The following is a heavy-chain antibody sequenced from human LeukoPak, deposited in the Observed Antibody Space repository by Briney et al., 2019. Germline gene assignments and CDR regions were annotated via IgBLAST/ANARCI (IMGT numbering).Heavy chain of an antibody. V-gene: IGHV3-21*01. Sequence: GGSLRLSCAASGFTFSTYAMSWVRQAPGKGLEWVSSISSSSSYKYYADSVRGRFTISRDNAKNSLHLQMNILRAEDTAVYYCASLRGYCSGGTCYSGYYYSALDVWGQGTTVTVSS. J-gene: IGHJ6*01. D-gene: IGHD2-15*01. CDR1: GFTFSTYA. CDR3: ASLRGYCSGGTCYSGYYYSALDV. CDR2: ISSSSSYK.